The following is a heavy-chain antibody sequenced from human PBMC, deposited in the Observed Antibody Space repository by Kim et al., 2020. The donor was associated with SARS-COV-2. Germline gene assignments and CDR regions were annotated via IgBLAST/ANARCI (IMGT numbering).Heavy chain of an antibody. CDR3: ARTNFWSGYYGTSVGAFDI. CDR2: ISAYNGNT. J-gene: IGHJ3*02. D-gene: IGHD3-3*01. V-gene: IGHV1-18*04. CDR1: GYTFTSYG. Sequence: ASVKVSCKASGYTFTSYGISWVRQAPGQGLEWMGWISAYNGNTNYAQKLQDRVTMTTDTSTSTAYMELRSLRSDDTAVYYCARTNFWSGYYGTSVGAFDIWGQGTMVTVSS.